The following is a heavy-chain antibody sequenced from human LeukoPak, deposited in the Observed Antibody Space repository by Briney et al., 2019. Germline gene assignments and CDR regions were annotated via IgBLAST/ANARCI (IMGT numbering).Heavy chain of an antibody. D-gene: IGHD4-23*01. CDR2: IHWNDDK. V-gene: IGHV2-5*01. Sequence: ESGPTLVKPTQTLTLTCTFSGFSLSTNGVGVGWIRQPPGKALEWLALIHWNDDKRYRPSLKSRLSITKDTSKNQVVLTMTKLDPVDTATYYCALGSTVITSWDYWGQGTLVTVSS. CDR3: ALGSTVITSWDY. CDR1: GFSLSTNGVG. J-gene: IGHJ4*02.